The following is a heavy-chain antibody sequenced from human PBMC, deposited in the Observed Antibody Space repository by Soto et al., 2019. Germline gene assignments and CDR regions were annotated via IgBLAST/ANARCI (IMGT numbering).Heavy chain of an antibody. CDR2: IYYTGGT. Sequence: PSETLSLTCTVSGDSISTRSNYWAWIRQPPGKGLEWIGSIYYTGGTYYNPSLKSRVTLFLDTSKNQFSLNLNPVTAADTAVYYCAREGPPIRAHKPPEYFQYWGQGTPVTVSS. CDR1: GDSISTRSNY. V-gene: IGHV4-39*02. CDR3: AREGPPIRAHKPPEYFQY. J-gene: IGHJ1*01.